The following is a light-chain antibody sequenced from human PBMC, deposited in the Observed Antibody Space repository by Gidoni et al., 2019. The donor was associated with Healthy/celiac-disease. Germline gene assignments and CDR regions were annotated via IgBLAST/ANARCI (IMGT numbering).Light chain of an antibody. Sequence: ELVLTHSPATLSLSPGERATLSCRASQSVSSYLAWYQQKPGQAPRLLIYDASNRATGIPARFSGSGSGTDFTLTISSLEPEDFAVYYCQQRSNWPCTFGGGTKVEIK. CDR1: QSVSSY. CDR2: DAS. J-gene: IGKJ4*02. V-gene: IGKV3-11*01. CDR3: QQRSNWPCT.